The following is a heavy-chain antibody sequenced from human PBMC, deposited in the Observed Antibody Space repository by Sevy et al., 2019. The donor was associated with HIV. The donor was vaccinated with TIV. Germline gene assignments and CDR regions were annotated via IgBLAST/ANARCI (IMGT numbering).Heavy chain of an antibody. V-gene: IGHV3-23*01. CDR1: GFTFSTLA. D-gene: IGHD3-16*01. J-gene: IGHJ4*02. Sequence: GGALRLSCAGSGFTFSTLAMSWVRQAPGKGLEWGSAISATGSSTFYLASVKGRLTTSRDNSKNTLYLQMNSLRADDTAVYYCAKDWGTTAISDYWGQGTLVTVSS. CDR2: ISATGSST. CDR3: AKDWGTTAISDY.